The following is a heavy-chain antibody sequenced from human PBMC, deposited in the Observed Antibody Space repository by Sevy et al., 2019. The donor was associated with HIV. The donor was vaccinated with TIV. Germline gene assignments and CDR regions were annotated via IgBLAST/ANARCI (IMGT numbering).Heavy chain of an antibody. J-gene: IGHJ6*03. CDR3: EQTRDNYKKRRELGRYSRRAGDTAIYYCAKGGGGHYDPDEIAYYFYYYNMDV. CDR2: ISGSGTRT. V-gene: IGHV3-23*01. Sequence: GGSLRLSCAVSGFSFDSYGMTWVRQAPGKGLEWVSAISGSGTRTYYADSVKGRFIISRDNSKNTLDLQMNSLRAEDYLKRSLEQTRDNYKKRRELGRYSRRAGDTAIYYCAKGGGGHYDPDEIAYYFYYYNMDVWGKGTTVTVSS. CDR1: GFSFDSYG. D-gene: IGHD3-22*01.